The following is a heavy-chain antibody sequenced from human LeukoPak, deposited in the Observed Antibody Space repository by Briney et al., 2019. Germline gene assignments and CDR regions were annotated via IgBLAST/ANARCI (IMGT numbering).Heavy chain of an antibody. Sequence: PGGSLRLSCEASGFTFSTYAMHLVRQAPGKGLEYVSAISSDGRITFYANSVKGRFTISRDNSKNILYLQMGSLRPEDMAVYYCARVSGWYWFDFWGQGTLVTVSS. V-gene: IGHV3-64*01. CDR2: ISSDGRIT. J-gene: IGHJ4*02. D-gene: IGHD6-19*01. CDR3: ARVSGWYWFDF. CDR1: GFTFSTYA.